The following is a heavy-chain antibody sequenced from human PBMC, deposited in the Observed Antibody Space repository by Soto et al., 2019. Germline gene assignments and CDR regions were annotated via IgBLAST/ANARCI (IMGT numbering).Heavy chain of an antibody. V-gene: IGHV3-49*03. CDR3: TREPALWFGELLPNWFDP. D-gene: IGHD3-10*01. CDR2: IRSKAYGGTT. Sequence: PGGSLSLSCTASGFTFGDYAMSWFRQAPGKGLEWVGFIRSKAYGGTTEYAASVKGRFTISRDDSKSIAYLQMNSPKTEDTAVYYCTREPALWFGELLPNWFDPWGQGTLVTVSS. CDR1: GFTFGDYA. J-gene: IGHJ5*02.